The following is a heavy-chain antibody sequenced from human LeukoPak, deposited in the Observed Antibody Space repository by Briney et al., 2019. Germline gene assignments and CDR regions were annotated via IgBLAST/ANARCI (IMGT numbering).Heavy chain of an antibody. CDR3: ARGSFGYGDYDY. D-gene: IGHD4-17*01. J-gene: IGHJ4*02. CDR1: GYTFTGYY. V-gene: IGHV1-2*06. Sequence: ASVKVSCKASGYTFTGYYMHWVRQAPGQGLERMGRINPNSGGTNYAQKFQGRVTMTRDTSISTAYMELSRLRSDDTAVYYCARGSFGYGDYDYWGQGTLVTVSS. CDR2: INPNSGGT.